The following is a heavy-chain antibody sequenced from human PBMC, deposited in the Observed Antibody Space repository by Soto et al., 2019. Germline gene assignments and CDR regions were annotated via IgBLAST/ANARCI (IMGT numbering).Heavy chain of an antibody. D-gene: IGHD2-2*02. CDR1: GFSISDYY. CDR3: ARDRYTNYVNYFDP. J-gene: IGHJ5*02. CDR2: ISSSGSSR. Sequence: GGSLRLSCTASGFSISDYYMYWIRQSPGKGLEWLSCISSSGSSRYYADSVKGRFIISRDNAKNSLYLQMDSLRVEDTAVYYCARDRYTNYVNYFDPWGQGTLVTVSS. V-gene: IGHV3-11*01.